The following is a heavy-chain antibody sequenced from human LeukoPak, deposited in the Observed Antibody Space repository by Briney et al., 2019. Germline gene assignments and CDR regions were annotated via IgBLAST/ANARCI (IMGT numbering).Heavy chain of an antibody. D-gene: IGHD3-10*01. J-gene: IGHJ5*02. CDR2: INHSGST. V-gene: IGHV4-34*01. CDR1: GGSFSGYY. Sequence: PSETLSLTCAVYGGSFSGYYWSWIRQPPGKGLGWIGEINHSGSTNYNPSLKSRVTISVDTSKNQFSLKLSSVTAADTAVYYCARGGITMVRGVIPYSRWFDPWGQGTLVTVSS. CDR3: ARGGITMVRGVIPYSRWFDP.